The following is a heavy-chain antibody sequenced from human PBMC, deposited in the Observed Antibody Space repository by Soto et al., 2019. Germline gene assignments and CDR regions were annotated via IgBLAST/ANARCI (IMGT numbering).Heavy chain of an antibody. Sequence: QVQLQESGPGLVKPSETLSLTCTVSVSGGSVSTGVHYWSWIRQPPGKGLEWIGYIYYSGSTNYNPSLKSRVTISVDTSKNQFSLKLTSVTAADTTVYYCARGYYSSWYWFERWGRGTLVTVSS. CDR1: GGSVSTGVHY. J-gene: IGHJ2*01. CDR2: IYYSGST. CDR3: ARGYYSSWYWFER. V-gene: IGHV4-61*08. D-gene: IGHD6-13*01.